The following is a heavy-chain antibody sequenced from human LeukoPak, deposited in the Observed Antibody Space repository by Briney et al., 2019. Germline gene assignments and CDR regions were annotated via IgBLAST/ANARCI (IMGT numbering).Heavy chain of an antibody. CDR2: ITTSSGST. CDR1: GFTFSSSA. V-gene: IGHV3-23*01. J-gene: IGHJ3*02. Sequence: GGSLRLSCAASGFTFSSSAMIWVRQAPGKGLEWVSTITTSSGSTSFADSVKGRFTISRDNSKNTLYLQMNSLRAEDTAIYYCAKDRHLAIWGQGTMVTVSS. CDR3: AKDRHLAI.